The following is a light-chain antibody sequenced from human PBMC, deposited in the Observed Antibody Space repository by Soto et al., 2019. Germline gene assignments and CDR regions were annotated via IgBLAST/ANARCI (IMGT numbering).Light chain of an antibody. CDR1: QSIRNC. Sequence: DIQMTQSPSTLSASVGDRVTITCRASQSIRNCLAWYQQKPGKAPKSLLYIVSTLESGVPSRFSGSGYETEFTLTISSLQPDDFATYYCQQYSNYPWTFGEGTKVEI. CDR2: IVS. V-gene: IGKV1-5*03. CDR3: QQYSNYPWT. J-gene: IGKJ1*01.